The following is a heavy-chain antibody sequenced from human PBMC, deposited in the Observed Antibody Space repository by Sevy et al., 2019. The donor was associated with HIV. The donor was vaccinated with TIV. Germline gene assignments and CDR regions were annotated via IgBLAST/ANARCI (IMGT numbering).Heavy chain of an antibody. CDR1: GYSISSDYY. V-gene: IGHV4-38-2*02. Sequence: SETLSLTCTVSGYSISSDYYWDWIRQPPGKGLEWIGTVYHSGTTYYNPSLKSRVTISVDTSKNHFSLKLNSVTAADTAVYYCARDFGVRGTTALTNCFDPWGQGTLVTVSS. CDR3: ARDFGVRGTTALTNCFDP. CDR2: VYHSGTT. D-gene: IGHD3-10*01. J-gene: IGHJ5*02.